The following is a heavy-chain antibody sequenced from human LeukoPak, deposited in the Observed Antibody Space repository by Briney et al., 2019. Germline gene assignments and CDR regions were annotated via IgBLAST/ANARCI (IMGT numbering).Heavy chain of an antibody. Sequence: SETLSLTCTVSGGSISSSSYYWGWIRQPPGKGLEWIGSIYYSGSTYYNPSLKSRVTISVDTSKNQFSLKLSSVTAADTAVYYCAREPGYSYGFDYWGQGTLVTVSS. J-gene: IGHJ4*02. CDR1: GGSISSSSYY. CDR2: IYYSGST. V-gene: IGHV4-39*07. D-gene: IGHD5-18*01. CDR3: AREPGYSYGFDY.